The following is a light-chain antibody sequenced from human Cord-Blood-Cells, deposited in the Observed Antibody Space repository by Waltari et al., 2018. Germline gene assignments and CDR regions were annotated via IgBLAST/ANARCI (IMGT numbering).Light chain of an antibody. CDR3: CSYAGSSTWV. J-gene: IGLJ3*02. V-gene: IGLV2-23*01. Sequence: ALTQAAPLSGSPGPFIPLPCPGNCSDGGWFYLVSWYQQHPGKAPKLMIYEGSKRPSGVSNRFSGSKSGNTASLTISGLQAEDEADYYCCSYAGSSTWVFGGGTKLTVL. CDR2: EGS. CDR1: CSDGGWFYL.